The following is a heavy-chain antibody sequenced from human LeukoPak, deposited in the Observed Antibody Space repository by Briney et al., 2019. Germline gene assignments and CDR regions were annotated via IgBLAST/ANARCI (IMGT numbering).Heavy chain of an antibody. Sequence: KSSETLSLTCTVSGGSISSYYWSWIRQPPGKGLEWIGYIYYSGSTNYNPSLKSRVTISVDTSKNQFSLKLSSVTAADTAVYYCARLGGIAAAAPLDYYYYMDVWGKGTTVTVSS. CDR2: IYYSGST. D-gene: IGHD6-13*01. J-gene: IGHJ6*03. CDR1: GGSISSYY. V-gene: IGHV4-59*01. CDR3: ARLGGIAAAAPLDYYYYMDV.